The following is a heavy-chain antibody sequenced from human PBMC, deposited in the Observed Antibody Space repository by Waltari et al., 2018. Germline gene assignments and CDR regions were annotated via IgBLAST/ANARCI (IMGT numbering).Heavy chain of an antibody. CDR1: GGSLRDYY. CDR3: ATRTPTAYYFDF. J-gene: IGHJ4*02. D-gene: IGHD2-21*02. CDR2: INHGGNT. Sequence: QVRLQQWGAGLLKPSETLSLTCAVYGGSLRDYYWSWIRPPPGKGLEWIGEINHGGNTNYNPSLKSRVTISVDTSKIHFSLKLNSVTAADTAVYYCATRTPTAYYFDFWAQGTVVTVSS. V-gene: IGHV4-34*02.